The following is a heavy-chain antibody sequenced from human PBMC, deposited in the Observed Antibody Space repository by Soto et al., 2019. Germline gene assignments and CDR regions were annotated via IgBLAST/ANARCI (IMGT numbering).Heavy chain of an antibody. CDR1: GFTFSSYG. J-gene: IGHJ4*02. Sequence: GGSLRLSCAASGFTFSSYGMHWVRQAPGKGLEWVAVISYDGSNKYYADSVKGRFTISRDNSKNTLYLQMNSLRAEDTAVYYCAKVYLVTGTPEGFDYWGQGTLVTVSS. CDR2: ISYDGSNK. V-gene: IGHV3-30*18. D-gene: IGHD1-20*01. CDR3: AKVYLVTGTPEGFDY.